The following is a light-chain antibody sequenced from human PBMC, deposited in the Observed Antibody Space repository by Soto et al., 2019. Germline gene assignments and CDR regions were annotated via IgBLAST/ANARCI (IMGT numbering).Light chain of an antibody. J-gene: IGKJ1*01. V-gene: IGKV1-5*01. Sequence: DIQMTQAPSTLSASLGDRVTITCGASQSISSWLAWYQQKPGKAPKLLIYDASSLESGVPSRFSGSGSGTEFTLAISSLQNDDFATYYCQQYNSYXWTFGQGTKVDIK. CDR2: DAS. CDR1: QSISSW. CDR3: QQYNSYXWT.